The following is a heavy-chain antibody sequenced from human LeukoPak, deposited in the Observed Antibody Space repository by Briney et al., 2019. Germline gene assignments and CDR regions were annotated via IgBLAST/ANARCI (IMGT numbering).Heavy chain of an antibody. Sequence: SETLSLTCTVSGGSISSSNYYWGWIRQPPGKGLEWIGTIFYTGSTYYNPSLKSRVTISVDTSKNQFSLKLSSVTAADTAVYYCARGGGLGAYYYYMDVWGKGTTVTVSS. CDR1: GGSISSSNYY. CDR3: ARGGGLGAYYYYMDV. J-gene: IGHJ6*03. CDR2: IFYTGST. D-gene: IGHD1-26*01. V-gene: IGHV4-39*07.